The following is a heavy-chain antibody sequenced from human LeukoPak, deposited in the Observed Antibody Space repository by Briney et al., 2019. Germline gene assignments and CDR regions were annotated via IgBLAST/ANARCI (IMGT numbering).Heavy chain of an antibody. CDR3: ARPRGQWLVRRSYFDY. J-gene: IGHJ4*02. CDR1: GFTFSSYA. V-gene: IGHV3-30*04. CDR2: ISYDGSNK. Sequence: GGSLRLSCAASGFTFSSYAMHWVRQAPGKGLEWVAVISYDGSNKYYADSVKGRFTISRDNSKNTLYLQMNSLRAEDTAVYYCARPRGQWLVRRSYFDYWGQGTLVTVSS. D-gene: IGHD6-19*01.